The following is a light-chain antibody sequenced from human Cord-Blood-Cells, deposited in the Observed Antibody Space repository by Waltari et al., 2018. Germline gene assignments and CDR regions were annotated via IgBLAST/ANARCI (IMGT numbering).Light chain of an antibody. CDR2: RNN. CDR3: AAWDDSLSGYV. Sequence: QSVLTQPPSASGTPGQTVTIPCSGSSSNIGSNYVYWYQQLPGTAPKLLTYRNNQRPSGVPARFSGSKSGTSASLAISGLRSEDEADYYCAAWDDSLSGYVFGTGTKVTVL. CDR1: SSNIGSNY. J-gene: IGLJ1*01. V-gene: IGLV1-47*01.